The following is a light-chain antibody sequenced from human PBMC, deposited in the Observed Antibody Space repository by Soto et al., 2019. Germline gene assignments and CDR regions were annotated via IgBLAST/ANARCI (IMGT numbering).Light chain of an antibody. Sequence: DIQMTQAPSTLSASVGDRVTITCRASQSISSWLAWYQQKPGKAPKLLSYDASSLESGVPSRFSDSGSGTEFTLTISSLEPDEFATYYCQQYNSFLTFGQGPKVEIK. CDR1: QSISSW. CDR3: QQYNSFLT. V-gene: IGKV1-5*01. CDR2: DAS. J-gene: IGKJ1*01.